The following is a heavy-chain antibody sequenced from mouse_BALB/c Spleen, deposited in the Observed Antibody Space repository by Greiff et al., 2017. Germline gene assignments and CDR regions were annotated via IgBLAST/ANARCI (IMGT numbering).Heavy chain of an antibody. Sequence: EVKLVESGGGLVKPGGSLKLSCAASGFTFSDYYMYWVRQTPEKRLEWVATISDGGSYTYYPDSVKGRFTISRDNAKNTLYLQMSSLKSEDTAMYYCTRDWDGYWGQGTTLTVSS. CDR1: GFTFSDYY. CDR2: ISDGGSYT. V-gene: IGHV5-4*02. J-gene: IGHJ2*01. D-gene: IGHD4-1*01. CDR3: TRDWDGY.